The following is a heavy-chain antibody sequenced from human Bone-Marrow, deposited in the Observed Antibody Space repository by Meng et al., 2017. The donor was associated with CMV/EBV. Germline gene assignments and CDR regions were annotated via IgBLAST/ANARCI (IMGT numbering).Heavy chain of an antibody. D-gene: IGHD6-6*01. Sequence: GSLRLSCTVSGGSISSYYWSWIRQPPGKGLEWIGYIYYSGSTNYNPSLKTRVTISVDTSKNQFSLELSSVTAADTAVYYCARGGHSSSSGETVWGQGTLVTVSS. J-gene: IGHJ4*02. V-gene: IGHV4-59*01. CDR2: IYYSGST. CDR1: GGSISSYY. CDR3: ARGGHSSSSGETV.